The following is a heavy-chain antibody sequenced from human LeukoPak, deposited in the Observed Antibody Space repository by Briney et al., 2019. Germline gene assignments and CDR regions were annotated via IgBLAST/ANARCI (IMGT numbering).Heavy chain of an antibody. CDR3: ARGDTAMALD. CDR1: GYTFTSYY. D-gene: IGHD5-18*01. Sequence: ASVKVSCMASGYTFTSYYMHWVRHAPGQGLEWVGIINPSGGSTSYAQKFQGGVTMTRHTSTSTVYMELSSLRSEDTAVYYCARGDTAMALDWGQGTLVTVSS. V-gene: IGHV1-46*01. J-gene: IGHJ4*02. CDR2: INPSGGST.